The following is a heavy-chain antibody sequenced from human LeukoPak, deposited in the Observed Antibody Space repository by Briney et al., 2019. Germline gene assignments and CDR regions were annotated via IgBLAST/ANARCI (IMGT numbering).Heavy chain of an antibody. CDR1: GFTSSNAW. V-gene: IGHV3-15*01. CDR3: TTAGVRNRVDY. J-gene: IGHJ4*02. Sequence: GGSLSLSCAASGFTSSNAWMSWVRQAPGKGLEWVGRIKSKTDGGTTDYAAPVKGRFTISRDDSKNTLYLQMNSLKTEDTAVYYCTTAGVRNRVDYWGQGTLVTVSS. CDR2: IKSKTDGGTT. D-gene: IGHD2-8*01.